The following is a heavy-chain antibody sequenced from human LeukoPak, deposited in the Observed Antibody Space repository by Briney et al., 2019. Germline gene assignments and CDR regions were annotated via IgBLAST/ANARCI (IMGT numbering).Heavy chain of an antibody. CDR1: GGSLSSYY. CDR3: TRQSLLSRLFDP. J-gene: IGHJ5*01. V-gene: IGHV4-4*07. CDR2: IYTSGST. Sequence: SETLSLTCTVSGGSLSSYYWNWIRQPAGKGLEWIGRIYTSGSTNYNPSLKSRVTMSVDTSKNQFSLKLSSVTAADAAVYYCTRQSLLSRLFDPWGQGTLVTVSS.